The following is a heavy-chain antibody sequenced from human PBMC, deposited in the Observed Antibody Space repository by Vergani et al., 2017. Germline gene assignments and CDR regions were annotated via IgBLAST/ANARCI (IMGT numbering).Heavy chain of an antibody. CDR3: ARGKYNSGDYYYYYGLDV. Sequence: QLLLQDSGPGQVKPSETLSLTCGVSDSSIKSRSYYWAWIRQPPGKGLGWIGMMFYSGTTYYNPSLKSRVTIFLDTSKGQFSLKVTSVTAADTAVYFCARGKYNSGDYYYYYGLDVWGQGTTATVSS. CDR2: MFYSGTT. V-gene: IGHV4-39*01. J-gene: IGHJ6*02. CDR1: DSSIKSRSYY. D-gene: IGHD3-22*01.